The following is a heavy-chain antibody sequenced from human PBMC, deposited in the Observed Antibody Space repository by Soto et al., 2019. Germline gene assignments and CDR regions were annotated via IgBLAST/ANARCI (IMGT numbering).Heavy chain of an antibody. CDR2: IYPGDSDT. J-gene: IGHJ4*02. V-gene: IGHV5-51*01. CDR1: GYSFTSYW. Sequence: GESLKISCKGSGYSFTSYWIGWVRQMPGKGLEWMGIIYPGDSDTRYSPSFQGQVTISADKSISTAYLQWSSLKASDTAMYYCARLAGYSGYPTPFGYWGQRTLGTVSS. CDR3: ARLAGYSGYPTPFGY. D-gene: IGHD5-12*01.